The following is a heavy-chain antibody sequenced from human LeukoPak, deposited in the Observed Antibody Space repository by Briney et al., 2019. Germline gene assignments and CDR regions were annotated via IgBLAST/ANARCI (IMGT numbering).Heavy chain of an antibody. V-gene: IGHV3-23*01. CDR1: GFTFSSYP. CDR2: ISANRSAT. Sequence: GGSLRLSCAASGFTFSSYPMSWVRQAPGTGLELVSVISANRSATYYADSVTGRFTIYRDNAKNQLYLQMNSLRAEATDVYYCVRGLAYFYDSSGYYLDYWVQGALVAVSS. J-gene: IGHJ4*02. CDR3: VRGLAYFYDSSGYYLDY. D-gene: IGHD3-22*01.